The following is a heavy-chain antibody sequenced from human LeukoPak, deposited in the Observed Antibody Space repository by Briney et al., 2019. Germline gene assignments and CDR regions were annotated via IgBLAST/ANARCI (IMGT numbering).Heavy chain of an antibody. V-gene: IGHV3-23*01. Sequence: GGSLRLSCAASGFTFSVAAMTWVRQAPGEGLEWISLIGASGESTYYADSVKGRFTISRDNSKNTLSLQMNSLRVEDTAMYFCAKDIQLSTWGLGTMVTVSS. CDR3: AKDIQLST. J-gene: IGHJ3*01. CDR1: GFTFSVAA. CDR2: IGASGEST. D-gene: IGHD5-24*01.